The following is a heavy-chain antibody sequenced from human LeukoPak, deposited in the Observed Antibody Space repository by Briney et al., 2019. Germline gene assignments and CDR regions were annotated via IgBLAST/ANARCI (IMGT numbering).Heavy chain of an antibody. CDR1: GFIFGTYS. Sequence: GGSLRLSCAASGFIFGTYSMNWVRQAPGKGLEWVSSISSSGSYIYYADSVKGRFTISRDNAKNSLYLQMNSLRAEDTAVYYCARDTYSNDFDYWGQGTLVTVSS. V-gene: IGHV3-21*01. D-gene: IGHD4-11*01. CDR3: ARDTYSNDFDY. CDR2: ISSSGSYI. J-gene: IGHJ4*02.